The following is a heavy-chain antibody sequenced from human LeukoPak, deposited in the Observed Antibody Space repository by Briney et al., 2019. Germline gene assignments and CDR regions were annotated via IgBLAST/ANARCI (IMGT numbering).Heavy chain of an antibody. CDR3: ARDVWTSSGFYWGAFDI. CDR1: GCSFDDYG. Sequence: AGTLTLSCVGSGCSFDDYGLSWVRQAPGTGLEWVSGINWFGGSKGYSYPVKGRFIISRDSAKNSLYLQMNSLRAEDTALYHCARDVWTSSGFYWGAFDIWGQGTMVTVSS. J-gene: IGHJ3*02. CDR2: INWFGGSK. D-gene: IGHD3-22*01. V-gene: IGHV3-20*01.